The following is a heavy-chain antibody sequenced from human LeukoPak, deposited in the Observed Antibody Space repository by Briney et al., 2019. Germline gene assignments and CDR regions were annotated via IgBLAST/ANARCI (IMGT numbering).Heavy chain of an antibody. CDR3: ARVDLSSSWTNYYYYYYMDV. CDR1: GFTFSSYG. J-gene: IGHJ6*03. V-gene: IGHV3-23*01. Sequence: PGGTLRLSCAGSGFTFSSYGMSWVRQTPGKGLEWVSAISGSGVSTYYVDSVKGRFTISRDNAKNSLYLQMNSLRAEDTAVYYCARVDLSSSWTNYYYYYYMDVWGKGTTVTISS. D-gene: IGHD6-13*01. CDR2: ISGSGVST.